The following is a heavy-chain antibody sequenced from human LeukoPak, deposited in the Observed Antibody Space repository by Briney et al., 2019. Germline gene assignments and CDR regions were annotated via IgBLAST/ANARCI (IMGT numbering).Heavy chain of an antibody. J-gene: IGHJ3*02. V-gene: IGHV3-53*01. CDR1: EFSIISSY. CDR2: IYAGGNT. CDR3: ARSFYDEVTHGFDI. Sequence: GGSLRLSCAASEFSIISSYMNWVRQVPGKGLEAVSVIYAGGNTYYADSVRGRFTISRDNSKNTLYLQMNSLRAEDTAVYYCARSFYDEVTHGFDIWGQGTTVTVSS. D-gene: IGHD2/OR15-2a*01.